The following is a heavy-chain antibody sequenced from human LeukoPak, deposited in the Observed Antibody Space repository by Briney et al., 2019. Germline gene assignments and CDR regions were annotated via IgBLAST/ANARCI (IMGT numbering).Heavy chain of an antibody. CDR3: AKDLSWNTADR. CDR1: GFTYTDFW. D-gene: IGHD5-18*01. J-gene: IGHJ5*02. CDR2: INLDGTII. Sequence: PGGSLRLSCVGSGFTYTDFWMHWLRQAPGKGPVWVSRINLDGTIIDYADSVKGRFSSSRDNAKNLLYLQMTGLRADDTAVYYCAKDLSWNTADRWGQGILVTVSS. V-gene: IGHV3-74*01.